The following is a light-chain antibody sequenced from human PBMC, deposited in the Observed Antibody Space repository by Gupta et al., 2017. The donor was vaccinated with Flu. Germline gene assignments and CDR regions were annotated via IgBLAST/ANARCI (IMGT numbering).Light chain of an antibody. J-gene: IGLJ1*01. CDR1: SIDVGGYIY. Sequence: SVTISCAGTSIDVGGYIYVSWYQHRPGKAPKVFIFDVNKRPPGVPDRFSGSRSGNTASLTISGLQPDDEADYYCCSYAGAFVYVFGTGTKVTVL. V-gene: IGLV2-11*01. CDR3: CSYAGAFVYV. CDR2: DVN.